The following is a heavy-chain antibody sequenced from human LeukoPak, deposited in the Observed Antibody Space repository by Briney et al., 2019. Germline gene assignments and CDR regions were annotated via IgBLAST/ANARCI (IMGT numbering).Heavy chain of an antibody. Sequence: GGSLRLSCAASGFTFSSYAMNWVRQAPGKGLEWVSGSSGSGDSRYYADSVKGRFTISRDNSKNTLYLQMNSLRAEDTAVYYCARGYSGYDPPNWGQGTLVTVSS. CDR2: SSGSGDSR. CDR1: GFTFSSYA. CDR3: ARGYSGYDPPN. V-gene: IGHV3-23*01. J-gene: IGHJ4*02. D-gene: IGHD5-12*01.